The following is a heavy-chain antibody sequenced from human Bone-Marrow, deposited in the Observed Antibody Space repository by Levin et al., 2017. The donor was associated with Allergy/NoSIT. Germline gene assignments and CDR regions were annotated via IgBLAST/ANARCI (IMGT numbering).Heavy chain of an antibody. J-gene: IGHJ4*02. Sequence: PSETLSLTCAASGFTFSSYSMNWVRQAPGKGLEWVSSISSSSSYIYYADSVKGRFTISRDNAKNSLYLQMNSLRAEDTAVYYCARDFKGARNSDPPTAHDYDYVWGSDRLLFDYWGQGTLVTVSS. CDR3: ARDFKGARNSDPPTAHDYDYVWGSDRLLFDY. CDR1: GFTFSSYS. V-gene: IGHV3-21*01. CDR2: ISSSSSYI. D-gene: IGHD3-16*02.